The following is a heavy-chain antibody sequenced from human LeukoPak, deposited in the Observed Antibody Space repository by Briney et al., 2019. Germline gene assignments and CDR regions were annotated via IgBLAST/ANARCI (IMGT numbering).Heavy chain of an antibody. V-gene: IGHV3-20*04. Sequence: PGGSLRLSCAASGFTFDDYGMSWVRQAPGKGLEWVSGINWNGGSTGYADSVKGRFTISKDNAKNSLYLQMNSLRAEDTAVYYCARDDEAELDYWGQGTLVTVSS. J-gene: IGHJ4*02. CDR3: ARDDEAELDY. CDR1: GFTFDDYG. CDR2: INWNGGST.